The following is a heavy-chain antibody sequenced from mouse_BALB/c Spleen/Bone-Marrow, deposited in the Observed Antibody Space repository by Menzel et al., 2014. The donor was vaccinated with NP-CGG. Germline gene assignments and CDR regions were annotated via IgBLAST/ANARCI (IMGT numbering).Heavy chain of an antibody. CDR3: ARLGDYDAFAY. J-gene: IGHJ3*01. D-gene: IGHD2-4*01. Sequence: QVQLQQSGPELAKPGASVKMSCKASGYTFTSYWMHWVKQRPGQGLEWIGYINPSTGYTEYNQKFKDKATLTADKSSSTAYMQLSSLTSEDSAVYYCARLGDYDAFAYWGQGTLVTVSA. V-gene: IGHV1-7*01. CDR2: INPSTGYT. CDR1: GYTFTSYW.